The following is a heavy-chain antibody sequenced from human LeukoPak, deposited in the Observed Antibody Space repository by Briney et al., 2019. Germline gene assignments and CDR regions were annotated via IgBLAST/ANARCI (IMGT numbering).Heavy chain of an antibody. CDR1: GGSFSGYY. J-gene: IGHJ2*01. CDR2: INHSGST. D-gene: IGHD2-2*01. V-gene: IGHV4-34*01. Sequence: PSETLSLTCVVYGGSFSGYYWSWIRQPPGKGLEWIGEINHSGSTNYNPSLKSRVTISVDTSKNQFSLKLSSVIAADTAVYYCARVLTGYCSSTSCSNWYFDLWGRGTLVTVSS. CDR3: ARVLTGYCSSTSCSNWYFDL.